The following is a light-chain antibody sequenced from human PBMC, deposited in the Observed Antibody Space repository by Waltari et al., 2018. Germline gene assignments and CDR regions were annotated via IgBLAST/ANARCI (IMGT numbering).Light chain of an antibody. CDR1: QTISDW. CDR3: QQFNSFSRT. J-gene: IGKJ2*01. V-gene: IGKV1-5*03. Sequence: DIQMTQSPSTLSASVGDRFTITCRASQTISDWLAWYQQKPGKAPKLLIYQASSLESGVPSRFSGSGSGTEFTLTINSLQPDDSATYYCQQFNSFSRTFGQGTKLEI. CDR2: QAS.